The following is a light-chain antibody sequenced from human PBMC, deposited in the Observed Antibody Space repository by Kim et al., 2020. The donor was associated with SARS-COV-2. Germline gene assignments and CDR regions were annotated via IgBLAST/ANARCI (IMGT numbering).Light chain of an antibody. CDR2: DVT. J-gene: IGLJ2*01. CDR1: SSDVGAFDV. Sequence: QPLTLSCTGTSSDVGAFDVVSWFPQHPGKAPRLLIYDVTSRPSGISNRFSGSKSGNTASLTISGLQAEDEANYYCLSYTATRTLVFGGGTQLTVL. V-gene: IGLV2-14*03. CDR3: LSYTATRTLV.